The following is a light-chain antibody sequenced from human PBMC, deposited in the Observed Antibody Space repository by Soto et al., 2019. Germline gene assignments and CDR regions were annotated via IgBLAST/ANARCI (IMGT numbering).Light chain of an antibody. J-gene: IGKJ1*01. V-gene: IGKV3-20*01. CDR1: QSVSSSY. CDR2: GAS. CDR3: QQYGGPWT. Sequence: EIVLTQSPGTLSLSPGERATLSCRASQSVSSSYLAWYQQKPGQAPRLLIYGASSRATGIPDRFSGSGSGTDFTLTISRLEPEDSAVYYCQQYGGPWTFGQGTKVDIK.